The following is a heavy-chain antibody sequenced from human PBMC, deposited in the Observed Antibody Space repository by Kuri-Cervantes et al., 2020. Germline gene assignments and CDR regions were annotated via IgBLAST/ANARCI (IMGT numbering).Heavy chain of an antibody. Sequence: SYVASGFTFSNYWMHWVRQAPGKGLVWVSRINSDGSSTSYADSVKGRFTISRDNAKNTLYLQMNSLRVEDTAVYYCARVIASNSPFDPWGQGTLVTVSS. CDR1: GFTFSNYW. J-gene: IGHJ5*02. D-gene: IGHD3-22*01. V-gene: IGHV3-74*01. CDR2: INSDGSST. CDR3: ARVIASNSPFDP.